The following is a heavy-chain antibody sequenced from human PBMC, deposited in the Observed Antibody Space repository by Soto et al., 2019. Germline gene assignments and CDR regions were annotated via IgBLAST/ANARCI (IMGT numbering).Heavy chain of an antibody. Sequence: QVQLVQSGAEVKKPGSSVKVSCKASGGTFSSYAISWLRQAPGQGLEWMGGIIPIFGTANYAQKFRGRVTITADESTSTAYMELSSLRSEDTAVYYCARAASPIAVADRFDYWGQGTLVTVSS. CDR1: GGTFSSYA. D-gene: IGHD6-19*01. V-gene: IGHV1-69*01. CDR2: IIPIFGTA. CDR3: ARAASPIAVADRFDY. J-gene: IGHJ4*02.